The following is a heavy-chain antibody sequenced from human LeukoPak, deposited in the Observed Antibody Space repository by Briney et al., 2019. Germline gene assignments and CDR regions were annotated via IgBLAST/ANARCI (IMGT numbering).Heavy chain of an antibody. D-gene: IGHD2-8*01. Sequence: ASVKISCKASEYTFITYDIIWVRQAAGQGLEWMGWLNPQSGNTGYTESFQGRVTLTMDSSISTAYMELRRLRFEDTAVYYCARGPWFRSLVGYCADGVCYPGYWGQGTLVTVSS. CDR1: EYTFITYD. CDR2: LNPQSGNT. CDR3: ARGPWFRSLVGYCADGVCYPGY. V-gene: IGHV1-8*01. J-gene: IGHJ4*02.